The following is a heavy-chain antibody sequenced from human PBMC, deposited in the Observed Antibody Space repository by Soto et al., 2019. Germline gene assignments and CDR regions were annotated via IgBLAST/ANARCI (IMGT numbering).Heavy chain of an antibody. CDR3: ARDGIAAALIYYGMDV. Sequence: GGSLRLSCAASGFTFSSYGMHWVRQAPGKGLEWVAVIWYDGSNKYYADSVKGRFTISRDNSKNTLYLQMNSLRAEDTAVYYCARDGIAAALIYYGMDVWGQGTTVTVSS. D-gene: IGHD6-13*01. J-gene: IGHJ6*02. V-gene: IGHV3-33*01. CDR1: GFTFSSYG. CDR2: IWYDGSNK.